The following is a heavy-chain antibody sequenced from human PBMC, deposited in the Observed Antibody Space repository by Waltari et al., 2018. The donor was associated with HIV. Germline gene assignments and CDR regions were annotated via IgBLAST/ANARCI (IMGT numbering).Heavy chain of an antibody. CDR2: ISSNGGAR. J-gene: IGHJ3*02. Sequence: DVQLVGSGGALVDIGGSMSFRCPASVSAFYPIKMTWVRQAPGKGLEWIAYISSNGGARHYADSVRGRFTISRDNAKSSLYLQMNSLRGEDTAIYYCARDDLIVRRPFGIWGQGTMVTV. CDR3: ARDDLIVRRPFGI. CDR1: VSAFYPIK. V-gene: IGHV3-48*03. D-gene: IGHD3-16*02.